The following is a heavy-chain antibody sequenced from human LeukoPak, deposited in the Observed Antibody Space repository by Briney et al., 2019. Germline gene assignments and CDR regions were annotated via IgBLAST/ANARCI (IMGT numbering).Heavy chain of an antibody. Sequence: EASVKVSCKASGGTFSSYAISWVRQAPGQGLEWMGGIMPIFGTANYAQKFQGRVTITADKSTSTAYMELSSLRSEDTAVYYCARSERDYVWGSHRLYYFDYWGQGTLVTVSS. CDR3: ARSERDYVWGSHRLYYFDY. V-gene: IGHV1-69*06. CDR1: GGTFSSYA. J-gene: IGHJ4*02. D-gene: IGHD3-16*02. CDR2: IMPIFGTA.